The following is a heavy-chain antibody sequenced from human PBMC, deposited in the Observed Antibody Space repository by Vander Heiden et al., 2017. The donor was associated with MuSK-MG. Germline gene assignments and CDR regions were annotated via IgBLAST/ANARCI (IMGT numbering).Heavy chain of an antibody. V-gene: IGHV6-1*01. D-gene: IGHD6-6*01. Sequence: QVHLQQSGPGLVKPSQTLSLTCAISGASVSSNSAAWNWIRQSPSRGLEWLGRTYYRSNLYSDYAPSVKSRITINPDPSKNEFSLHLNSVTPEDTAVYYCARAKEYTDSSGFDCWGQGTLVTVSS. J-gene: IGHJ4*02. CDR1: GASVSSNSAA. CDR3: ARAKEYTDSSGFDC. CDR2: TYYRSNLYS.